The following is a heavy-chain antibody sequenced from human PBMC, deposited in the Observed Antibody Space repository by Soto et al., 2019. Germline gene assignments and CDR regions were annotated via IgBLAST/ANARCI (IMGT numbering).Heavy chain of an antibody. Sequence: QVQLVQSGAEVKKPGSSVKVSCKASGGTFSSYAISWVRQAPGQGLEWMGGIIPIFGTANYAQKFQGRVTITADESTRTAYMELSSLRSEDTAVYYCARVRRAAAGNYYYYYGMDVWGQGTTVTVSS. V-gene: IGHV1-69*12. CDR2: IIPIFGTA. CDR3: ARVRRAAAGNYYYYYGMDV. CDR1: GGTFSSYA. D-gene: IGHD6-13*01. J-gene: IGHJ6*02.